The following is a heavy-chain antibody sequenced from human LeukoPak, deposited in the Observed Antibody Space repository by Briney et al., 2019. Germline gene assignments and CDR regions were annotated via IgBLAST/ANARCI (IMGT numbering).Heavy chain of an antibody. J-gene: IGHJ4*02. V-gene: IGHV3-64*01. Sequence: GGSLRLSCAASGFTFSSYAMHWVRQAPGKGLEYVSATSSNGGSTYYANSVKGRFTISRDNSKNTLYLQMGSLRAEDMAVYYCARAGVGYDFWSGPHFDYWGQGTLVTVSS. CDR3: ARAGVGYDFWSGPHFDY. D-gene: IGHD3-3*01. CDR1: GFTFSSYA. CDR2: TSSNGGST.